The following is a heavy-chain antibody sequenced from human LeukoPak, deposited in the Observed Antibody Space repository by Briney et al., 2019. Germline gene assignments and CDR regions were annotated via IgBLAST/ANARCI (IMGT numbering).Heavy chain of an antibody. CDR2: IIPIFGTA. CDR1: GGTFSSYA. CDR3: ASIHVDTANGLYYFDY. D-gene: IGHD5-18*01. V-gene: IGHV1-69*13. J-gene: IGHJ4*02. Sequence: ASVKVSCKASGGTFSSYAISWVRQAPGQGLEWMGGIIPIFGTANYAQKFQGRVTITADESTSTAYMELSSLRSEDTAVYYCASIHVDTANGLYYFDYWGQGTLVTVSS.